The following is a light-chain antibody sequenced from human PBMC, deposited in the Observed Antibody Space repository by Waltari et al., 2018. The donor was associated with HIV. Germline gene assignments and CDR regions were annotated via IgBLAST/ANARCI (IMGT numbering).Light chain of an antibody. CDR2: NAS. Sequence: DIQLTQSPSFLSASVGDRVTITCRASQDISTCLAWYQRRPGKAPRLLIYNASTLQCGVPSRFSGSGSGTEFTLTINSLQPEDFATYYCQQLNSDPLTFGGGTKVEIK. J-gene: IGKJ4*01. CDR3: QQLNSDPLT. CDR1: QDISTC. V-gene: IGKV1-9*01.